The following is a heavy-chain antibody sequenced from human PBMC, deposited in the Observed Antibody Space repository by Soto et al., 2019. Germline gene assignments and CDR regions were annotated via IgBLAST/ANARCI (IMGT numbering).Heavy chain of an antibody. D-gene: IGHD1-26*01. CDR3: TADPPSGSSLIVY. CDR1: GVTFSIAW. Sequence: EVQLVESGGGLVEPGGSLRLSCAASGVTFSIAWMSWVRQAPGKGLEWVGRIKSIRAGGTTDYAAPVRGRFTISRDDSKSTLYLQMNSLKTEDTAVYYCTADPPSGSSLIVYWGQGTLVAVSS. CDR2: IKSIRAGGTT. J-gene: IGHJ4*02. V-gene: IGHV3-15*07.